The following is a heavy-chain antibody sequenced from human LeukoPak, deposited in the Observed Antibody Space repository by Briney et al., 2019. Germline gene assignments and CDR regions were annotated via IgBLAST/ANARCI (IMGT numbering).Heavy chain of an antibody. D-gene: IGHD2-2*01. J-gene: IGHJ5*02. CDR2: IYHSGGT. CDR1: GGSISSSNW. Sequence: SETLSLTCAVSGGSISSSNWWSWVRQPPGKGLEWIGSIYHSGGTYYNPSLKSRVTISVDTSKNQFSLKLSSVTAADTAVYYCARGTYQPPELNWFDPWGQGTLVTVSS. V-gene: IGHV4-4*02. CDR3: ARGTYQPPELNWFDP.